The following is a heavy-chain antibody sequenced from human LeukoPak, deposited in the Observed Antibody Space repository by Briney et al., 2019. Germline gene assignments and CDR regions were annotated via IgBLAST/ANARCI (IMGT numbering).Heavy chain of an antibody. Sequence: SETLSLTCTVSGGSLSSYYWTWIRQPPGKGLEWIGYIYYSGSTNYNPSLKSRVTISVDTSKNQFSLKLCSVTVADTAVYYCARGLKFYDILTAYYTFPYFDYWGQGALVTVSS. J-gene: IGHJ4*02. CDR1: GGSLSSYY. V-gene: IGHV4-59*01. D-gene: IGHD3-9*01. CDR3: ARGLKFYDILTAYYTFPYFDY. CDR2: IYYSGST.